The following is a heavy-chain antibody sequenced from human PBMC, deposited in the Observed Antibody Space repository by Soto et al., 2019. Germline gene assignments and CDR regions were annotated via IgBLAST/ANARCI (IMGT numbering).Heavy chain of an antibody. Sequence: GGSLRLSCAASGFTFSGSAMTWVRQAPGKWLEYVSSITSSGSEVFHAASVKGRFTMSRDNSKNMLYLQMNSLRAEDTAVYYYAREDILVARSFDYWGQGTLVTVAS. CDR3: AREDILVARSFDY. V-gene: IGHV3-23*01. D-gene: IGHD3-9*01. CDR2: ITSSGSEV. J-gene: IGHJ4*02. CDR1: GFTFSGSA.